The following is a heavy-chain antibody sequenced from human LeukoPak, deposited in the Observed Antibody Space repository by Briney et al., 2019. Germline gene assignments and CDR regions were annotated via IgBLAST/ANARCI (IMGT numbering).Heavy chain of an antibody. CDR3: AKGIQVWPRGIDY. J-gene: IGHJ4*02. CDR2: ISGSGGST. V-gene: IGHV3-23*01. CDR1: GFTFSSYY. Sequence: GGPLRLTCAASGFTFSSYYMSWVRQAPGKGLEWVSAISGSGGSTYYADSVKGRFTISRDNSKNTLYLQMNSLRAEDTAVYYCAKGIQVWPRGIDYWGQETLVTLSS. D-gene: IGHD5-18*01.